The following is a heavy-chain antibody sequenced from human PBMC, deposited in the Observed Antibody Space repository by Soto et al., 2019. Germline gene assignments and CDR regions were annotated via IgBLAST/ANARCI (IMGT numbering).Heavy chain of an antibody. Sequence: PSETLSLTCTVSGGSISSSSYYWGWIRQPPGKGLEWFGSIYYSGSTYYNPSLKSRVTISVDTSKNQFSLKLSSVTAADTAVYYCARLGRYFDWLLFDYYYYYVDDWDKGTTVTVSS. J-gene: IGHJ6*03. CDR3: ARLGRYFDWLLFDYYYYYVDD. D-gene: IGHD3-9*01. V-gene: IGHV4-39*01. CDR2: IYYSGST. CDR1: GGSISSSSYY.